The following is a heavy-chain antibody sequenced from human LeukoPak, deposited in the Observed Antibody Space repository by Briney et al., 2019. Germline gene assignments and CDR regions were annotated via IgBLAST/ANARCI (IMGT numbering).Heavy chain of an antibody. CDR2: ISAYNGNT. CDR3: ATDNSRDYFDY. V-gene: IGHV1-18*01. CDR1: GYTFTSYG. J-gene: IGHJ4*02. D-gene: IGHD6-13*01. Sequence: GASVKVSCKASGYTFTSYGISWVRQAPGQGLEWMGWISAYNGNTNYAQKLQGRVTMTTDTSTSTAYMELSSLRSEDTAVYYCATDNSRDYFDYWGQGTLVTVSS.